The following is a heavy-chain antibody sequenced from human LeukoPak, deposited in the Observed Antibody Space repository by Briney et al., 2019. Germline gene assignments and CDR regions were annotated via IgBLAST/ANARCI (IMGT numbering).Heavy chain of an antibody. CDR1: GFTFGSYA. D-gene: IGHD4-23*01. CDR2: LSPTGASI. J-gene: IGHJ4*02. V-gene: IGHV3-23*01. CDR3: AAGPYGGNTPFDY. Sequence: GGSLRLSCAASGFTFGSYAMSWVRQAPGRGLEWVSSLSPTGASIYYADSVKGRFSISRDNSKNTLYLQMNNLRAEDTALYYCAAGPYGGNTPFDYWGQGTLVTISS.